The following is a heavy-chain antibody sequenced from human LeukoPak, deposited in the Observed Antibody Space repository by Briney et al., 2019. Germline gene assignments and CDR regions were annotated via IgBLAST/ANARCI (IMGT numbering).Heavy chain of an antibody. Sequence: ASVKVSCKASGYTFTSYGISWVRQAPGQGLEWMGWISAYNGNTNYAQKLQGGVTMTTDTSTSTAYMELRSLRSDDTAVYYCASGYGSGSYYHYYGMDVWGQGTTVTVSS. J-gene: IGHJ6*02. CDR1: GYTFTSYG. V-gene: IGHV1-18*01. D-gene: IGHD3-10*01. CDR2: ISAYNGNT. CDR3: ASGYGSGSYYHYYGMDV.